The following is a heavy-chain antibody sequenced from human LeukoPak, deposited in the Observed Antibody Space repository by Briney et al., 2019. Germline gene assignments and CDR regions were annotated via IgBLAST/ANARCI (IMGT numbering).Heavy chain of an antibody. Sequence: SETLSLTCTVSGGSISSYYWSWIRQPPGKGLEWIGYIYYSGSTNYNPSLKSRVTISVDTSKNQLSLKLSSVTAADTAVYYCARVVDTAMVTWGQGTLVTVSS. D-gene: IGHD5-18*01. CDR1: GGSISSYY. CDR2: IYYSGST. J-gene: IGHJ5*02. CDR3: ARVVDTAMVT. V-gene: IGHV4-59*01.